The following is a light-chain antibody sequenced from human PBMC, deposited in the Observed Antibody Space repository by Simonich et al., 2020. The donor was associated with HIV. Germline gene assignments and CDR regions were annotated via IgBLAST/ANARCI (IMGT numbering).Light chain of an antibody. CDR3: QQYYTTPPT. Sequence: DIVMTQSPDSLAVSLGERATINCKSSRNFLYNSNTKNYLDWYQQKPGQPPNLLIYWASTRESGVPDRFSASGSGTDFTLTISSLQAEDVAVYYCQQYYTTPPTFGQGTKLEIK. CDR1: RNFLYNSNTKNY. J-gene: IGKJ1*01. V-gene: IGKV4-1*01. CDR2: WAS.